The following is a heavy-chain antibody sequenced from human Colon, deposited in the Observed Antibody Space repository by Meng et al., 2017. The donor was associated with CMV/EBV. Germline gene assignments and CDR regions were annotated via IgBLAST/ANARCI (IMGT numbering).Heavy chain of an antibody. CDR1: GDSVTSAGFY. CDR2: VYYNGNT. J-gene: IGHJ4*01. V-gene: IGHV4-61*08. CDR3: ATTTPAAGTFYLEY. Sequence: SGDSVTSAGFYWSWIRQAPGKGLEWIGYVYYNGNTNYNASLQSRVTISLDMSTNQFSLRLTSVTAADTAVYYCATTTPAAGTFYLEYWGQGRLVTVSS. D-gene: IGHD6-13*01.